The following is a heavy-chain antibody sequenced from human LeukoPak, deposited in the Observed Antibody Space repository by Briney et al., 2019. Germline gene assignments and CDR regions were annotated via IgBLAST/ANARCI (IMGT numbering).Heavy chain of an antibody. Sequence: PGGSLRLSCAASGFTFSSYSMDWVRQAPGKGLEWVSYISSSSSTIYYVDSVKGRFTISRDNAKNSLYLQMNSLRAEDTAVYYCARDLLVLGWGQGTLVTVSS. D-gene: IGHD6-13*01. J-gene: IGHJ4*02. V-gene: IGHV3-48*01. CDR3: ARDLLVLG. CDR1: GFTFSSYS. CDR2: ISSSSSTI.